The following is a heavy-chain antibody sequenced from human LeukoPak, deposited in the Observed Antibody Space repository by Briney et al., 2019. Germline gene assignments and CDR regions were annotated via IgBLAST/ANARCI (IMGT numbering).Heavy chain of an antibody. CDR3: ARDFSGMFQH. CDR1: GGSLSSYY. D-gene: IGHD3-3*01. Sequence: SETLSLTCTVSGGSLSSYYWSWIRQPPGKGLEWIGYIYYSGSTNYNPSLKSRVTISVDTSKNQFSLKLSSVTAADTAVYYCARDFSGMFQHWGQGTLVTVSS. J-gene: IGHJ1*01. V-gene: IGHV4-59*01. CDR2: IYYSGST.